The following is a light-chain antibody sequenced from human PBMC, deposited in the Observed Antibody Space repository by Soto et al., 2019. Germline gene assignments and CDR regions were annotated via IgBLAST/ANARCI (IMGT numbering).Light chain of an antibody. CDR1: QSISRW. CDR3: QQFGDLTFI. V-gene: IGKV1-5*01. J-gene: IGKJ5*01. Sequence: DIHMTQSPSTLSGSVGDRVTITCRASQSISRWLAWYQQKPGQAPKLLIYDASGLEVGVPSRLSGSGSGTHFTLTISGMQTEDIATYYCQQFGDLTFIFGQGTRLEIK. CDR2: DAS.